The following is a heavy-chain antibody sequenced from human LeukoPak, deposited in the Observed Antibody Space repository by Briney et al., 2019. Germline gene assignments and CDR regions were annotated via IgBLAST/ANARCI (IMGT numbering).Heavy chain of an antibody. D-gene: IGHD5-18*01. CDR1: GASISRDTYF. J-gene: IGHJ4*02. CDR3: ARHGYIQFWLY. V-gene: IGHV4-39*01. CDR2: IDSSGTT. Sequence: SETLSLTCTVSGASISRDTYFWGWICQSPEKGLEWIGSIDSSGTTHYNSSLKSRVIISVDTSKNQVSLNLTSVTSADTAVYYCARHGYIQFWLYWGQGTQVIVSS.